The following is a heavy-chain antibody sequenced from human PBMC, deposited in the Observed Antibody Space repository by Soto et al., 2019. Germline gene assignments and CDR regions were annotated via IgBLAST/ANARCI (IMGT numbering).Heavy chain of an antibody. D-gene: IGHD3-22*01. V-gene: IGHV4-4*07. CDR3: ARDEMIVVGFHYYYYGMDV. Sequence: SETLSLTCTVSGGSISSYYWSWIRQPAGKGLERIGRIYTSGSTNYNPSLKSRVTMSVDTSKNQFSLKLSSVTAADTAVYYCARDEMIVVGFHYYYYGMDVWGQGTTVTVSS. J-gene: IGHJ6*02. CDR1: GGSISSYY. CDR2: IYTSGST.